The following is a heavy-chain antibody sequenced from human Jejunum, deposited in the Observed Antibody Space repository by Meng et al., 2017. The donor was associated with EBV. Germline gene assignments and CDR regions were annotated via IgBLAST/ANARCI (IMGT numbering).Heavy chain of an antibody. V-gene: IGHV3-53*01. CDR1: WFIVSNGY. CDR3: AKRETSGWYDL. CDR2: INSDSTT. D-gene: IGHD6-19*01. J-gene: IGHJ5*01. Sequence: VQLEALGGGVILPGGFLIPSCAACWFIVSNGYFSGVRPAPGEGLEWFSVINSDSTTHYADSVKGRFTMSRDNSKSTLFLQMDSLRAEDTAIYYCAKRETSGWYDLWGQGTLVTVSS.